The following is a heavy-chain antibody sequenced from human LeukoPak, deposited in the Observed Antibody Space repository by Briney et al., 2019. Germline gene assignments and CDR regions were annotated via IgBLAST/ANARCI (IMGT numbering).Heavy chain of an antibody. CDR3: VAERSRVFHF. CDR1: GFTFEDYT. CDR2: ITTEGGTT. Sequence: GGSLRLSCATSGFTFEDYTMHWVRQVPGKGLDWISLITTEGGTTYYAASVKGRFTISRDNNKNFLYLQMNTLRIEDTALYRCVAERSRVFHFWGQGTLVSVST. V-gene: IGHV3-43*01. J-gene: IGHJ4*02. D-gene: IGHD1-26*01.